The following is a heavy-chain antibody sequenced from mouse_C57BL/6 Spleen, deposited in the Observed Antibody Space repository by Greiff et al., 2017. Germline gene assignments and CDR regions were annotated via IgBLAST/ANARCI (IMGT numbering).Heavy chain of an antibody. V-gene: IGHV1-52*01. CDR3: ARLYGNYASYYAMDY. CDR2: IDPSDSET. J-gene: IGHJ4*01. D-gene: IGHD2-10*02. Sequence: VQLQQPGAELVRPGSSVKLSCKASGYTFTSYWMHWVKQRPIQGLEWIGNIDPSDSETHYNQKFKDKATLTVDKSSSTAYVQLSSLTSEDSAVYYCARLYGNYASYYAMDYWGQGTSVTVSS. CDR1: GYTFTSYW.